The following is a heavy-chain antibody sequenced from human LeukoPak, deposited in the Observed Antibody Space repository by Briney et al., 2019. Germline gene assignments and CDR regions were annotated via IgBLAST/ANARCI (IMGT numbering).Heavy chain of an antibody. D-gene: IGHD1-26*01. CDR2: IYYSGST. CDR1: GGSISSSSYY. V-gene: IGHV4-39*07. J-gene: IGHJ5*02. CDR3: VKVVGAPNWFDP. Sequence: KTSETLSLTCTVSGGSISSSSYYWGWIRQPPGKGLEWIGSIYYSGSTYYNPSLKSRVTISIDTSKNQFSLKLSSVTATDTAVFYCVKVVGAPNWFDPWGQGTLVTVSS.